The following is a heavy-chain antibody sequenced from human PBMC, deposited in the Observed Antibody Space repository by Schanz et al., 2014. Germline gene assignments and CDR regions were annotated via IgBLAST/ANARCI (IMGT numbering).Heavy chain of an antibody. CDR3: AKEGTVVSGSPRDY. J-gene: IGHJ4*02. D-gene: IGHD3-10*01. CDR1: GFTVNTNY. CDR2: MYINSGST. V-gene: IGHV3-53*01. Sequence: EVQLVESGGGLIQPGGSLRLSCAVSGFTVNTNYMSWVRQAPGKGLEWISSMYINSGSTQYADSVKGRFIISRDSSKNTLFLQMNSLRAEDTAVYYCAKEGTVVSGSPRDYWGQGTLVTVSS.